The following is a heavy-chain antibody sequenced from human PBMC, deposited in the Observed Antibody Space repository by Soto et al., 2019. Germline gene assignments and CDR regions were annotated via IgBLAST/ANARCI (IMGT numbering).Heavy chain of an antibody. CDR3: ARADYYDGSGFYYDY. J-gene: IGHJ4*02. CDR1: GYIFANHY. Sequence: QVQLVQSGAEVKKPGASMKVSCKASGYIFANHYIHWVRQAPGQGLEWMGIINPSGGSTNYLQKFQGRVTITRDTSTSTVYMELSRLRSEDTAVYFCARADYYDGSGFYYDYWGQGTLVTVSS. D-gene: IGHD3-22*01. V-gene: IGHV1-46*01. CDR2: INPSGGST.